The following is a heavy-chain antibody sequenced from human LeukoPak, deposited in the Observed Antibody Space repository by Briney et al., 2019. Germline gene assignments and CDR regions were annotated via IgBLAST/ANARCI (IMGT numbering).Heavy chain of an antibody. J-gene: IGHJ6*02. Sequence: ASVKVSCKASGYTFTSYGISWVRQAPGQGLEWMGWISAYNGNTNYAQKLQGRVTMTTDTSTSTAYMELRSLRSDDTAVYYCAREGRYYDFRSGYYTPNGMDVWGQGTTVTVSS. D-gene: IGHD3-3*01. CDR3: AREGRYYDFRSGYYTPNGMDV. V-gene: IGHV1-18*01. CDR2: ISAYNGNT. CDR1: GYTFTSYG.